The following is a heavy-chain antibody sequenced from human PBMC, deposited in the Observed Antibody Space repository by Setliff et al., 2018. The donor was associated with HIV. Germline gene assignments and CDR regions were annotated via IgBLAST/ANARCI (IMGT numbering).Heavy chain of an antibody. CDR3: VRPRVFDSFDV. CDR1: GYTFTGYN. V-gene: IGHV1-2*06. CDR2: INPNNGGT. Sequence: AASVKVSCKAFGYTFTGYNVHWVRQAPGHGPEWLGRINPNNGGTNYAQKFQGRVTMSLDTSTRTVYLELKAFTSDDTSVYYCVRPRVFDSFDVWGPGTMVTVSS. J-gene: IGHJ3*01.